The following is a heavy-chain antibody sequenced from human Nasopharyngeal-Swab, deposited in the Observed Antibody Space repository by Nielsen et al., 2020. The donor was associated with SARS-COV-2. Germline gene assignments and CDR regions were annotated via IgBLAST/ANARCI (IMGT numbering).Heavy chain of an antibody. D-gene: IGHD3-10*01. CDR2: INPNSGGT. CDR3: ARDSYYYGSGSYPFDY. V-gene: IGHV1-2*06. J-gene: IGHJ4*02. CDR1: GYTFTGYY. Sequence: ASVKVSCKASGYTFTGYYMHWVRQAPGQGLEWMGRINPNSGGTNYAQKFQGRVTMTRDTSISTAYMELRSLRSDDTAVYYCARDSYYYGSGSYPFDYWGQGTLVTVSS.